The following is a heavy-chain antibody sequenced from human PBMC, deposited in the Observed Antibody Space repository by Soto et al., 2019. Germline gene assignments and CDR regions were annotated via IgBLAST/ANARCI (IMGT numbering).Heavy chain of an antibody. Sequence: ASVKVSCKASGFSFTGYYIHWLRQAPGQGLEWMGWINAHSGGTEYAQKFQGRVTLTRDTSIATAYLTLTSLASDDTALYYCAKDLTRQLAYWLDPWGQGTQVTVSS. CDR1: GFSFTGYY. V-gene: IGHV1-2*02. J-gene: IGHJ5*02. CDR2: INAHSGGT. D-gene: IGHD6-6*01. CDR3: AKDLTRQLAYWLDP.